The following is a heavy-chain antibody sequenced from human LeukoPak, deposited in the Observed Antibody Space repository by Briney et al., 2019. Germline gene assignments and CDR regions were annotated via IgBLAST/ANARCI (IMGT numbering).Heavy chain of an antibody. CDR3: ARDPGRSGSDLADGNWFDP. CDR2: ISSSSSYI. D-gene: IGHD5-12*01. V-gene: IGHV3-21*01. Sequence: GGSLRLSCAASGFTFSSYSMNWVRQAPGKGLEWVSSISSSSSYIYYADSVKGRFTISRDNAKNSLYLQMNSLRAEDTAVYYCARDPGRSGSDLADGNWFDPWGQGTLVTVSS. CDR1: GFTFSSYS. J-gene: IGHJ5*02.